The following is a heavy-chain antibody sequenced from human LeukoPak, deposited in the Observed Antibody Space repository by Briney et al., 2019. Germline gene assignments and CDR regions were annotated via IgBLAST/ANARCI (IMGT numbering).Heavy chain of an antibody. CDR1: GGSISSYY. CDR2: IYYSGST. V-gene: IGHV4-59*01. Sequence: SETLSLTCTVSGGSISSYYWSWIRQPPGKGLEWIGYIYYSGSTNYNPSLKSRVTISVDTSKNQFSLKLSSVTAADTAVYYCARLTIIVVVPAAHDAFDIWGQGTMVTVSS. CDR3: ARLTIIVVVPAAHDAFDI. J-gene: IGHJ3*02. D-gene: IGHD2-2*01.